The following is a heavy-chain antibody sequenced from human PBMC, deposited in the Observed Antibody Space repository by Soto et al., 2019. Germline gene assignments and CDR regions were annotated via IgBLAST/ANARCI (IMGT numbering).Heavy chain of an antibody. Sequence: QVQLVQSGAEVKKPGSSVKVSCKASGGTFSSYTISWVRQAPGQGLEWMGRIIPILGIANYAQKFQGRVTITADKSTSXAYMELSSLRSEDTAVYYCARDRRVHNWNFDAFDIWGQGTMVTVSS. CDR2: IIPILGIA. V-gene: IGHV1-69*08. CDR3: ARDRRVHNWNFDAFDI. CDR1: GGTFSSYT. D-gene: IGHD1-1*01. J-gene: IGHJ3*02.